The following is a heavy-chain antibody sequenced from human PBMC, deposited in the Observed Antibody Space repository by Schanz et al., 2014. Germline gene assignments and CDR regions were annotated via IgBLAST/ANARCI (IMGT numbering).Heavy chain of an antibody. CDR1: GFAFSVYG. V-gene: IGHV3-33*01. J-gene: IGHJ4*02. D-gene: IGHD4-17*01. CDR3: ARPRFDYGEVDY. CDR2: IWNNGVTK. Sequence: QVQMVESGGGVVQPGRSLRLSCAASGFAFSVYGMHWVRQAPGKGPEWVAVIWNNGVTKYYADSVRGRFTISRDRFQNTLYLRMSSLRAEDTAVYYCARPRFDYGEVDYWGQGTQVTVSS.